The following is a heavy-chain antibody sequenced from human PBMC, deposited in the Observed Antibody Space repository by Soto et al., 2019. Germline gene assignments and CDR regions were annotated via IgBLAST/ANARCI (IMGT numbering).Heavy chain of an antibody. D-gene: IGHD3-9*01. V-gene: IGHV4-59*01. CDR2: IYYSGST. Sequence: PSETQSLTSTVSGGNIGSYYWSWIRQPPGKGLEWIGYIYYSGSTNYNPSLKSRVTISVDTSKNQFSLKLSSVTAADTAVYYCQGTAYDILTGYPTYYLDYWGQGTLVTVS. CDR3: QGTAYDILTGYPTYYLDY. CDR1: GGNIGSYY. J-gene: IGHJ4*02.